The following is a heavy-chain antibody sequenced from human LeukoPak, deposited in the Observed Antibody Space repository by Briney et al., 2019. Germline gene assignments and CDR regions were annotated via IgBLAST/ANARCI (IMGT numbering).Heavy chain of an antibody. V-gene: IGHV3-30*04. D-gene: IGHD5-18*01. CDR1: GFTFSSYA. J-gene: IGHJ4*02. Sequence: GGSLRLSCAASGFTFSSYAMHWVRQAPGKGLEWVAVISYDGSNKYYADSVKGRFSISRDNSKNTLYLQMNSLRAEDTAQYYCAKGDGNSYGQGVDFWGQGTLVTVSS. CDR2: ISYDGSNK. CDR3: AKGDGNSYGQGVDF.